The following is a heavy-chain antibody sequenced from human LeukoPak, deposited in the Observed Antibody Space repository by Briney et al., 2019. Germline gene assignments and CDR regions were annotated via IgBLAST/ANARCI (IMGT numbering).Heavy chain of an antibody. J-gene: IGHJ6*02. CDR2: ISWNSGSI. D-gene: IGHD2-21*02. Sequence: GGSLRLSCAASGFTFDDYAMHWVRQAPGKGLEWVSGISWNSGSIGYADSVKGRFTISRDNAKNSLYLQLNSLRAEDTALYYCAKDIRYCGGDCYPDYYYGMDVWGQGTTVTVSS. CDR1: GFTFDDYA. V-gene: IGHV3-9*01. CDR3: AKDIRYCGGDCYPDYYYGMDV.